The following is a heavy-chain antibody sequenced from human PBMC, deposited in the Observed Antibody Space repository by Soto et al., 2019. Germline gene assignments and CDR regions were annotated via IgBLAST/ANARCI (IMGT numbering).Heavy chain of an antibody. CDR1: GYTFTSYG. V-gene: IGHV1-18*01. CDR3: ARDLEGSGWYWFDY. CDR2: ISAYNGNT. J-gene: IGHJ4*02. D-gene: IGHD6-19*01. Sequence: GASVKVSCKASGYTFTSYGISWVRQAPGQGLEWMGWISAYNGNTNYAQKLQGRVTMTTDTSTSTAYMELRSLRSDDTAVYYCARDLEGSGWYWFDYWGQGTLVTVSS.